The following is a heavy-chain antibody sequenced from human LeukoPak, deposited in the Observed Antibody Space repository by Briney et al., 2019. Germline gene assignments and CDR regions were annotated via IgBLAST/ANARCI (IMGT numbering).Heavy chain of an antibody. Sequence: PSETLSLTCTVSGGSISSGDYYWSWIRQPPGKGLEWIGYIYYSGSTYHNPSLKSRVTISVDTSKNQFSLKLSSVTAADTAVYYCARDHSDFWSGYYTDHRAFDIWGQGTMVTVSS. CDR3: ARDHSDFWSGYYTDHRAFDI. CDR2: IYYSGST. V-gene: IGHV4-30-4*08. CDR1: GGSISSGDYY. D-gene: IGHD3-3*01. J-gene: IGHJ3*02.